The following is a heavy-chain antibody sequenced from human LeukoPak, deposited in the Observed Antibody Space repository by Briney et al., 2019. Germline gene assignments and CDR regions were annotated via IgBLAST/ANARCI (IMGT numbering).Heavy chain of an antibody. J-gene: IGHJ3*02. Sequence: GGSLRLSCAASGFTFSSYIMNWVRQAPGKGLEWVSYISSSGSTIYYADSVKGRFTISRDNAKNSLYLQMNSLRAEDTAVYYCARVTPEGAFDIWGQGSMVTVSS. V-gene: IGHV3-48*04. CDR1: GFTFSSYI. CDR3: ARVTPEGAFDI. CDR2: ISSSGSTI.